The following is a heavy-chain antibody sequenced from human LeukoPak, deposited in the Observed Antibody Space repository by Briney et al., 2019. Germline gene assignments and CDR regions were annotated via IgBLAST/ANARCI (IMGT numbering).Heavy chain of an antibody. CDR1: GFTFSDSS. J-gene: IGHJ4*02. CDR3: TRQRPQTGSLDY. V-gene: IGHV3-73*01. Sequence: GGSLRLSCAASGFTFSDSSMHWVRQASGKGLEWVGRVRDKTNSYATGYGESVKGRFTISRDDSKNTAYLEMSSLRVEDTAVYYCTRQRPQTGSLDYWGQGALVTISS. CDR2: VRDKTNSYAT. D-gene: IGHD1-26*01.